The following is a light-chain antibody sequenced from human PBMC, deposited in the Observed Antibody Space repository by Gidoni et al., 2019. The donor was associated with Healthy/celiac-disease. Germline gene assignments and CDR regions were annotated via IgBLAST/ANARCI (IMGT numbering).Light chain of an antibody. CDR2: QDS. V-gene: IGLV3-1*01. CDR3: QAWDSSTHVV. J-gene: IGLJ2*01. CDR1: KLGDKY. Sequence: SYELTQPLSVSVSPGQTASITCSGDKLGDKYACWYQQKPGQSPVLVIYQDSKRPSVIPERFSGSNSGNTATLTISGTQAMDEADYYFQAWDSSTHVVFGGGTKLTVL.